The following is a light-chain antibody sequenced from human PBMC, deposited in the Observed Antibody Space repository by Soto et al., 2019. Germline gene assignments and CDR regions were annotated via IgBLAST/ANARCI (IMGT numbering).Light chain of an antibody. CDR1: QSISSW. V-gene: IGKV1-5*01. CDR2: DAS. Sequence: DIQMTQSPSTLSASVGDRVTITCRASQSISSWLAWYQQKPGKAPKLLIYDASSLESGVPSRFSGSGSGTEFTLTISSLQPDDFAIYDCQQYNSYLYTFGHGTKLEIK. CDR3: QQYNSYLYT. J-gene: IGKJ2*01.